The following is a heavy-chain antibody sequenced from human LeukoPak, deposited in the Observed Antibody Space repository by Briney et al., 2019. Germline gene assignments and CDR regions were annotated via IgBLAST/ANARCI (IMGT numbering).Heavy chain of an antibody. CDR1: GYTFTSYG. V-gene: IGHV1-18*01. J-gene: IGHJ4*02. D-gene: IGHD4-17*01. Sequence: ASVKVSCKASGYTFTSYGINWVRQAPGQGLEWMGWISGYNGNTNYAQKLQGRVTMTTDTSTRTAYMELRSLRSDDTAMYYCASWDDYGDNQLDYWGQGTLVTVSS. CDR2: ISGYNGNT. CDR3: ASWDDYGDNQLDY.